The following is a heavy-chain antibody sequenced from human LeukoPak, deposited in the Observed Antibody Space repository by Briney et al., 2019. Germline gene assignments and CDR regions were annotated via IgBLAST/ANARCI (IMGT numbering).Heavy chain of an antibody. CDR1: GGSISSYY. CDR2: IYTSGST. J-gene: IGHJ4*02. V-gene: IGHV4-4*07. Sequence: SETLSLTCTVSGGSISSYYWSWIRQPAGKGLEWIGRIYTSGSTNYNPSLKSRVTMSVDTSKNQFSLTLSSVTAADTAVYYCARDQIQLWFGELLYAFDYWGQGTLVTVSS. D-gene: IGHD3-10*01. CDR3: ARDQIQLWFGELLYAFDY.